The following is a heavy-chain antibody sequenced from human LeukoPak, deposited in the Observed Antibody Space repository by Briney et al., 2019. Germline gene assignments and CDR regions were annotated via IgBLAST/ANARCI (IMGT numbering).Heavy chain of an antibody. CDR1: GGSISSSSYY. CDR3: VRGPYGSSISNWFDP. Sequence: SETLSLTCTVSGGSISSSSYYWGWIRQPPGKGLEWIGSIYYSGSTYYNPSLKSRVTIPVDTPKKQFSLNLRSVTAADTAVYYCVRGPYGSSISNWFDPWGQGLLVTVSS. CDR2: IYYSGST. J-gene: IGHJ5*02. D-gene: IGHD3-10*01. V-gene: IGHV4-39*07.